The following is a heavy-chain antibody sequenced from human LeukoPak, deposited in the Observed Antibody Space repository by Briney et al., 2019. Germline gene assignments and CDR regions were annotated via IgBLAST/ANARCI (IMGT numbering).Heavy chain of an antibody. V-gene: IGHV3-21*01. Sequence: GGSLRLSCAASGFTFSSYSMNWVRQAPGKGLEWVSSISSSSSYIYSADSVKCRFTISRDNAKNSLYLQMNSLRAEDTAVYYCTRVASYDILTGYYTLHYDYWGQGTLVTVSS. CDR2: ISSSSSYI. CDR1: GFTFSSYS. CDR3: TRVASYDILTGYYTLHYDY. D-gene: IGHD3-9*01. J-gene: IGHJ4*02.